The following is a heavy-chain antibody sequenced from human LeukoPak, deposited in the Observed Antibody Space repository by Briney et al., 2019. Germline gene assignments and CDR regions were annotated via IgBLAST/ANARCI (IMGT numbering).Heavy chain of an antibody. J-gene: IGHJ6*02. CDR3: ARITIFGVDTYYGMDV. V-gene: IGHV1-46*01. Sequence: PGASVKVSCKASGYTFTSYYMYWVRQAPGQGLEWMGIINPSGGSTSYAQKFQGRVTMTRDTSTSTVYMELSSLRSEDTAVYYCARITIFGVDTYYGMDVWGQGTTVTVSS. D-gene: IGHD3-3*01. CDR1: GYTFTSYY. CDR2: INPSGGST.